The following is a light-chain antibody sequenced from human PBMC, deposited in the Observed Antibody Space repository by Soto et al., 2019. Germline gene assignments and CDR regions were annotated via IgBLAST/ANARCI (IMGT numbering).Light chain of an antibody. Sequence: QSVLTQPASVSGSPGQSITISCTGTSRDVGGYNYVSWYQQYPGKAPKLMIYEVSNRPSGVSNRFSGSKSGNTAALTISGLQGEDEADYYCSSYTSSSTLVFGTGTQLTVL. J-gene: IGLJ1*01. V-gene: IGLV2-14*01. CDR3: SSYTSSSTLV. CDR1: SRDVGGYNY. CDR2: EVS.